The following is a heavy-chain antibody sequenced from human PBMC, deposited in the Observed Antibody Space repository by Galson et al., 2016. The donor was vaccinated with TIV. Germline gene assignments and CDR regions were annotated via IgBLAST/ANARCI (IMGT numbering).Heavy chain of an antibody. CDR1: GFTFSNYG. J-gene: IGHJ4*02. V-gene: IGHV3-23*01. D-gene: IGHD5-18*01. CDR2: IGGTGGST. Sequence: SLRLSCAASGFTFSNYGMDWVRQAPGKGLEWVSSIGGTGGSTYYADSVKGRFTISRDSYKDTVYLQMNSLRAEDTAIYFCAKDRQWIPSSLDYWGQGILVTVSS. CDR3: AKDRQWIPSSLDY.